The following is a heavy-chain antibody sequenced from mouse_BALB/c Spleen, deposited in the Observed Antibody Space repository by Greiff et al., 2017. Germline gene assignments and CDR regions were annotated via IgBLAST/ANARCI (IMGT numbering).Heavy chain of an antibody. D-gene: IGHD1-2*01. CDR1: GYSITSDYA. V-gene: IGHV3-2*02. CDR3: ARYYYGYGFAY. CDR2: ISYSGST. J-gene: IGHJ3*01. Sequence: EVKLEESGPGLVKPSQSLSLTCTVTGYSITSDYAWNWIRQFPGNKLEWMGYISYSGSTSYNPSLKSRISITRDTSKNQFFLQLNSVTTEDTATYYCARYYYGYGFAYWGQGTLVTVSA.